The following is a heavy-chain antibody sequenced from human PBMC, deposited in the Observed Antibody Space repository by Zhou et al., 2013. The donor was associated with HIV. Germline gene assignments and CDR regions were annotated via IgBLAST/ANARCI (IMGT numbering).Heavy chain of an antibody. Sequence: QVQLVQSGSELKKPGASVKVSCQASEYTFSKFAMHWVRQAPGKGLEWMGWINTNTGNPTYAQGFTGRFVFSLDTSVSTAHLKIFSLKADDTAVYYCARDLYGSGFDSWGQGTLVTVSS. CDR3: ARDLYGSGFDS. CDR2: INTNTGNP. V-gene: IGHV7-4-1*01. D-gene: IGHD3-10*01. CDR1: EYTFSKFA. J-gene: IGHJ4*02.